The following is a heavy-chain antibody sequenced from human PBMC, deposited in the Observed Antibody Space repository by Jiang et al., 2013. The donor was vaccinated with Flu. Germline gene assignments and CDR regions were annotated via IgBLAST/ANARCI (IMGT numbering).Heavy chain of an antibody. J-gene: IGHJ4*02. CDR2: IYYNGRT. D-gene: IGHD5-24*01. Sequence: GPGLVKPSETLSLSCTVSGVSISLSSFYWGWIRQSPGKGLEWIGNIYYNGRTYYNPSLKSRVTISLDTSKNQFSLRLTSVTAADTGFYYCTRFIDGYILVPGNDWGQGTRVTVSS. CDR3: TRFIDGYILVPGND. CDR1: GVSISLSSFY. V-gene: IGHV4-39*01.